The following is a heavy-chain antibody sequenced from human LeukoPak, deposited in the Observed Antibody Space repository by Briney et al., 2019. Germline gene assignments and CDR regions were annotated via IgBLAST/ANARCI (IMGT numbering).Heavy chain of an antibody. V-gene: IGHV4-30-4*01. CDR1: GGSISSDNYQ. CDR2: INYSGST. CDR3: ARYGSGSTWFDP. Sequence: SETLSLTCTVSGGSISSDNYQWSWIRQPPGKGLEWIGYINYSGSTYCNPSLKSRVTISVDTSKNHFSLRLSSVTAADTAVYYCARYGSGSTWFDPWGQGTLVTVSS. D-gene: IGHD3-10*01. J-gene: IGHJ5*02.